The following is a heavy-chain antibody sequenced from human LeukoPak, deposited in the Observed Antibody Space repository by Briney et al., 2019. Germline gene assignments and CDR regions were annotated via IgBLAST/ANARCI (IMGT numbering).Heavy chain of an antibody. CDR3: ARGGDGYSYYYYYMDV. D-gene: IGHD5-24*01. CDR1: GYTFTSYD. Sequence: ASVTVSCKASGYTFTSYDINWVRQAPGQGLEWMGWMNPNSGNTGYAQKFQGRVTMTRNTSISTAYMELSSLRSEETAVYYCARGGDGYSYYYYYMDVWGKGTTVTVSS. J-gene: IGHJ6*03. CDR2: MNPNSGNT. V-gene: IGHV1-8*01.